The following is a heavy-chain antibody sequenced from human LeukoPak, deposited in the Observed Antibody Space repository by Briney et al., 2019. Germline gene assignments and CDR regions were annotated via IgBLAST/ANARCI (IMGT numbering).Heavy chain of an antibody. CDR1: GGSISSYY. CDR2: IYNSGST. Sequence: SQTLSLTCTVSGGSISSYYWSWIRQPPGKGLECIGYIYNSGSTNYNPSLKSRVSISVDTSKNQFSLKLSSVTAADTAVYYCARSAIDAFDIWGQGTMVTVSS. D-gene: IGHD6-25*01. J-gene: IGHJ3*02. V-gene: IGHV4-59*08. CDR3: ARSAIDAFDI.